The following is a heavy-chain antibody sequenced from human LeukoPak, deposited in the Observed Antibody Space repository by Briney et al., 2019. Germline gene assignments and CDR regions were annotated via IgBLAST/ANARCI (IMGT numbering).Heavy chain of an antibody. CDR2: IIPIFGIA. D-gene: IGHD3-22*01. CDR3: ARDLYDSIHDY. V-gene: IGHV1-69*04. J-gene: IGHJ4*02. Sequence: SVKVSCKASGGTFSSYAISWVRQAPGQGLEWMGRIIPIFGIANYAQKFQGRVTITADKSTSTAYMELSSPRSEDTAVYYCARDLYDSIHDYWGQGTLVTVSS. CDR1: GGTFSSYA.